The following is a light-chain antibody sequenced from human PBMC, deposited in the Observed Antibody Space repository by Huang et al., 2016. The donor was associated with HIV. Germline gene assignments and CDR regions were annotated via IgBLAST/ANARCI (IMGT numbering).Light chain of an antibody. CDR3: QHYGTSRGT. CDR2: GAS. V-gene: IGKV3-20*01. Sequence: EIVLTQSPGTLSLSPGERATLSCRTSQSVSSNYLAWYQQKPGQAPRLLIYGASSRATCIPDRFSGSGSGTDFTLTISRLEPEDFAVYYCQHYGTSRGTFGQGTNLELK. J-gene: IGKJ2*01. CDR1: QSVSSNY.